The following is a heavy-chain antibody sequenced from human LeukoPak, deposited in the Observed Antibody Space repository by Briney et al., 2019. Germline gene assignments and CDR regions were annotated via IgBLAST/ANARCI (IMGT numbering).Heavy chain of an antibody. J-gene: IGHJ4*02. CDR1: GFSFSTYA. Sequence: GSLRLSCAASGFSFSTYAMSWVRQAQGKGLEWVSTISGGGTTTDYADSVKGRFTISRDNSKNTVYLQMNSLRAEDTAVYYCAKMSGNSVLFSFDYWGQGTLVTVSS. D-gene: IGHD4-23*01. CDR2: ISGGGTTT. CDR3: AKMSGNSVLFSFDY. V-gene: IGHV3-23*01.